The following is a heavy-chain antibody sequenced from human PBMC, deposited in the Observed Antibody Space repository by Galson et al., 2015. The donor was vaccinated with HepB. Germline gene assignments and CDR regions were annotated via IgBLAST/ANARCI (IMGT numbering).Heavy chain of an antibody. J-gene: IGHJ4*02. Sequence: SLRLSCAASGFTFSSYAMHWVRQAPGKGLEWVAVISDDGSNKYYADSVKGRFTISRDNSKNTLYLQMNSLRPEDTAVYYCARENILTGYYRAFDYWGQGTLVTVSS. CDR2: ISDDGSNK. CDR1: GFTFSSYA. V-gene: IGHV3-30*04. D-gene: IGHD3-9*01. CDR3: ARENILTGYYRAFDY.